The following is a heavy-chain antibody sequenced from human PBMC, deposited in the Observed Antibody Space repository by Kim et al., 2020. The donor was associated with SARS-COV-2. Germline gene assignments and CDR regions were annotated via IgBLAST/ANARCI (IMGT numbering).Heavy chain of an antibody. V-gene: IGHV1-18*01. CDR2: ISTNNGKT. CDR1: GYIFSDFG. D-gene: IGHD2-2*01. Sequence: SVKVSCKASGYIFSDFGVGWVRQVPGQGLESVGWISTNNGKTNYPQKFQGRVTMTTDTSTSTAYLELRSLRSDETAVYYCARAGSSSWSSHFDFWGQGTLVTVSS. CDR3: ARAGSSSWSSHFDF. J-gene: IGHJ4*02.